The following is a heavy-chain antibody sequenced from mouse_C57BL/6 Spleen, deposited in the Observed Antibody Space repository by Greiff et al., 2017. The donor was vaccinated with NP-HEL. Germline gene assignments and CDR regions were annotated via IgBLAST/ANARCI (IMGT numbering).Heavy chain of an antibody. CDR3: ARRVLYYDYDDWYFDV. D-gene: IGHD2-4*01. Sequence: QVQLQQSGAELVRPGTSVKLSCKASGYTFTNYWIGWAKQRPGHGLEWIGDIYPGGGYTNYNEKFKGKATLTADKSSSTAYMQFSSLTSEDSAIYYCARRVLYYDYDDWYFDVWGTGTTVTVSS. CDR1: GYTFTNYW. V-gene: IGHV1-63*01. J-gene: IGHJ1*03. CDR2: IYPGGGYT.